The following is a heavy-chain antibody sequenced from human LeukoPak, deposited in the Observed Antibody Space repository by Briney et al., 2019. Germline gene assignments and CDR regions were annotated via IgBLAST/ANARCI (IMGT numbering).Heavy chain of an antibody. CDR1: GGSISSSNYY. J-gene: IGHJ4*02. D-gene: IGHD3-10*01. CDR3: ATRYGSGSYSPDY. V-gene: IGHV4-39*01. CDR2: IYYSGST. Sequence: PSETLSLTCTVSGGSISSSNYYWGWIRQPPGKGLEWIGSIYYSGSTYYNPSLKSRVTISVDTSKNQFSLKLSSVTAADTAVYYCATRYGSGSYSPDYWGQGTLVTVSS.